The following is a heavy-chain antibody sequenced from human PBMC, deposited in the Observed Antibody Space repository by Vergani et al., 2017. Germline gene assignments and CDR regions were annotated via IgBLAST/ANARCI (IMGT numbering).Heavy chain of an antibody. Sequence: EVQLVESGGGLVKRGGSLRLSCAASGFTFSSYSMNWVRQAPGKGLEWVSSISSSSSYIHYSDSLKGRFTIARDNAKSSLYLQMNSLRAEDTGVYYCAGDRYYLGSGSYPDFYYYGLDVWGQGTAVTVSS. J-gene: IGHJ6*02. CDR3: AGDRYYLGSGSYPDFYYYGLDV. CDR2: ISSSSSYI. CDR1: GFTFSSYS. D-gene: IGHD3-10*01. V-gene: IGHV3-21*01.